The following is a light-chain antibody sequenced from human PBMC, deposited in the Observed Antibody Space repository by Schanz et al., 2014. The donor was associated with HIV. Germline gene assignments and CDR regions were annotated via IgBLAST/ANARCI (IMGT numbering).Light chain of an antibody. CDR1: SSNIGSLYD. CDR3: STWDDSLNGWV. V-gene: IGLV1-40*01. Sequence: QSVLTQPPSVSGAPGQRVTISCTGSSSNIGSLYDVHWHQQLPGTAPKHLILANSDRPSGVPDRFSGSKSGTSASLAITGLQAEDEADYYCSTWDDSLNGWVFGGGTKLTVL. J-gene: IGLJ3*02. CDR2: ANS.